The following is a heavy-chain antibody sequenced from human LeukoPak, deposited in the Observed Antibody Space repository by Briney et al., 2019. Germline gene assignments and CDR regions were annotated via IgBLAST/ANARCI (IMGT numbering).Heavy chain of an antibody. CDR2: FVPEDAET. D-gene: IGHD3-3*01. J-gene: IGHJ3*02. Sequence: ASVKVSCKLSGYTGIELSMNWVRQAPGKGLEWLGGFVPEDAETVYAQKFQGRVTMTEDISTDTAYMELSRLTSEDTAAYYCATHTIVGVVTYGFPIWGRGTLVTVSS. V-gene: IGHV1-24*01. CDR1: GYTGIELS. CDR3: ATHTIVGVVTYGFPI.